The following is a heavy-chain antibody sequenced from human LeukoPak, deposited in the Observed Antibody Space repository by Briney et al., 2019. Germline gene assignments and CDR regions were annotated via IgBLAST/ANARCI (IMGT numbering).Heavy chain of an antibody. J-gene: IGHJ4*02. D-gene: IGHD5-18*01. CDR3: ARGSGYSYGRTGFDY. CDR2: ISGSGSGGST. V-gene: IGHV3-23*01. CDR1: GFTLRSSA. Sequence: PGGSLRLSCAASGFTLRSSAMSWVRQAPGKGLEGVSSISGSGSGGSTYYADSVKGRFTISRDNAKNSLYLQMNSLRAEDTAVYYCARGSGYSYGRTGFDYWGQGTLVTVSS.